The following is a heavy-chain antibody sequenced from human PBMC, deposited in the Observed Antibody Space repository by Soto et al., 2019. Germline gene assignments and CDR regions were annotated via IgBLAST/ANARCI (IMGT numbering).Heavy chain of an antibody. CDR1: GYTFTSYA. V-gene: IGHV1-3*01. CDR3: ARGDDQSSWFDP. Sequence: GASVKVSCKASGYTFTSYAMHWVRQAPGQRLEWMGWINAGNGNTKYSQKFQGRVTITRDTSTSTVYMELSSLRSEDTAVYYCARGDDQSSWFDPWGQGTLVTVSS. J-gene: IGHJ5*02. CDR2: INAGNGNT.